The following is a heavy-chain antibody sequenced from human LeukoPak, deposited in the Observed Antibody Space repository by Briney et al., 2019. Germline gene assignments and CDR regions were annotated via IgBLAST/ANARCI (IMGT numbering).Heavy chain of an antibody. D-gene: IGHD2-2*01. CDR1: GFTFTNYW. CDR3: VRRRATSCCYTFDY. J-gene: IGHJ4*02. CDR2: IKPDGSEK. V-gene: IGHV3-7*04. Sequence: PGGSLRLSSAASGFTFTNYWMPWVRQSPGKGLEWVANIKPDGSEKYHVDSVKGRFTISRDHAKNSLYLQMHSLRAEDTAVYYCVRRRATSCCYTFDYWGLGTLVTVSP.